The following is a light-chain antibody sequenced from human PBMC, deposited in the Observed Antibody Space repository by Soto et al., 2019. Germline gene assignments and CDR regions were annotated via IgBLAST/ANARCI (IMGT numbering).Light chain of an antibody. CDR1: TSNIGAGYD. CDR2: GNS. CDR3: QSYDSSLSGYV. J-gene: IGLJ1*01. Sequence: QSVLTQPPSVSGALGQRVTISCTGITSNIGAGYDVHWYQLLPGRAPKLLIYGNSNRPSGVPDRFSGSKSGTSASLAITGLQAEDEADYYCQSYDSSLSGYVFGTGTKATVL. V-gene: IGLV1-40*01.